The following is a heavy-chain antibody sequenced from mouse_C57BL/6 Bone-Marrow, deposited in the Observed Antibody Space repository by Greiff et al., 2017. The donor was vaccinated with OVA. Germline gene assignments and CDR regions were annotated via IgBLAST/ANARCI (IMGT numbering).Heavy chain of an antibody. CDR2: IYPRSGNT. CDR1: GYTFTSYG. D-gene: IGHD1-1*01. V-gene: IGHV1-81*01. J-gene: IGHJ4*01. Sequence: VQLQQSGAELARPGASVKLSCKASGYTFTSYGISWVKQRTGQGLEWIGEIYPRSGNTYYNEKFKGKATLTADKSSSTAYMELRSLTSEDSAVYFCARGATTVVAPYYYAMDYWGQGTSVTVSS. CDR3: ARGATTVVAPYYYAMDY.